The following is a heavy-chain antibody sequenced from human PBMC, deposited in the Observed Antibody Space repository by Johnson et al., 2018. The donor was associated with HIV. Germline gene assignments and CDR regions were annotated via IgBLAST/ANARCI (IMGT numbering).Heavy chain of an antibody. Sequence: QMQLVESGGGLVQPGGSLRLSCAASGFTFSSYAMHWVRQAPGKGLEWVAVISYDGSNKYYADSVKGRFTISRDNSKNTLYLQMNSLRAEDTAVYYCARPGSSGWYPDAFDIWGQGTMVTVSS. CDR3: ARPGSSGWYPDAFDI. CDR1: GFTFSSYA. J-gene: IGHJ3*02. V-gene: IGHV3-30-3*01. D-gene: IGHD6-19*01. CDR2: ISYDGSNK.